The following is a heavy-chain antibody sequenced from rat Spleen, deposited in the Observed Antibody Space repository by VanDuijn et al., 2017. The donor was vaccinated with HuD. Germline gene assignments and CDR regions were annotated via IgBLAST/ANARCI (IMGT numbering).Heavy chain of an antibody. V-gene: IGHV5-22*01. D-gene: IGHD1-10*01. Sequence: EVQLVESGGDLVQPGRSLKLSCAASGFTFSDYYMAWVRQAPKKGLEWVASISNEGSSAYYGDSVKGRFTISRDNAKNTVDMQLSSLRSEDTAMYYCARERGTTRLFDYWGQGVMVTVSS. J-gene: IGHJ2*01. CDR1: GFTFSDYY. CDR3: ARERGTTRLFDY. CDR2: ISNEGSSA.